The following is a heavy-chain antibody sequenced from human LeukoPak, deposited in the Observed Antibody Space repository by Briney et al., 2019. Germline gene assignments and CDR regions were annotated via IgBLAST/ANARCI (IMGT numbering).Heavy chain of an antibody. CDR2: IYYSGST. CDR1: GGSISSSSYY. V-gene: IGHV4-39*01. D-gene: IGHD3-22*01. Sequence: PSETLSLTCTVSGGSISSSSYYWGWIRQPPGKGLEWIGSIYYSGSTYYNPSLKSRVTISVDTSKNQFSLKLSSVTAADTAVCYCARQGYYYDSSGYYEFDYWGQGTLVTVSS. J-gene: IGHJ4*02. CDR3: ARQGYYYDSSGYYEFDY.